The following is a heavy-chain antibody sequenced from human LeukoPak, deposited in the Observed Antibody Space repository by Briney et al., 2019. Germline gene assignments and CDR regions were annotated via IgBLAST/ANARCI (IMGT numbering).Heavy chain of an antibody. V-gene: IGHV4-38-2*02. J-gene: IGHJ4*02. Sequence: PSETLSLTCTVSGYSISSGYYWGWIRQPPGKGLEWIGSIYHSGSTYYNPSLKSRVTISVDTSKNQFSLKLSSVTAADTAVYYCARVGRVTMVRGPMGGFDYWGQGTQVTVSS. CDR2: IYHSGST. CDR1: GYSISSGYY. D-gene: IGHD3-10*01. CDR3: ARVGRVTMVRGPMGGFDY.